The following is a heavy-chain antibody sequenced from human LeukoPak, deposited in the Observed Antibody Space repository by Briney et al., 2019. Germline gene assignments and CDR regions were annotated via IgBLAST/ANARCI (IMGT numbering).Heavy chain of an antibody. CDR2: ISPYNGNT. CDR1: GYTFTNFG. V-gene: IGHV1-18*01. J-gene: IGHJ4*02. CDR3: ARLGGWAYRDYLQEAFDY. D-gene: IGHD4-17*01. Sequence: ASATVSSKASGYTFTNFGISWVRQAPGQGLEWMGWISPYNGNTNYAQKVQGRVTMTTDTSTSTVYMELRSLRSDDTAVYYCARLGGWAYRDYLQEAFDYWGQGTLVTVSS.